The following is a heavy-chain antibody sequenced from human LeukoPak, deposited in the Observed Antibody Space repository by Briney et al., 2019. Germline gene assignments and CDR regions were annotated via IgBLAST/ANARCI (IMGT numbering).Heavy chain of an antibody. V-gene: IGHV4-39*07. CDR1: GGSISSSSYY. CDR3: ARVGQWLAFSFDY. D-gene: IGHD6-19*01. J-gene: IGHJ4*02. CDR2: IYYSGST. Sequence: SETLSLTCTVSGGSISSSSYYWGWIRQPPGKGLEWIGSIYYSGSTYYNPSLKSRVTISVDTSKNQFSLKLSSVTAADTAVYYCARVGQWLAFSFDYWGQGTLVTVSS.